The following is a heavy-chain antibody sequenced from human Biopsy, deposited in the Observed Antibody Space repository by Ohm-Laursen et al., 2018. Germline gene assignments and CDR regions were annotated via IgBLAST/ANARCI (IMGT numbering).Heavy chain of an antibody. D-gene: IGHD1-1*01. CDR3: ARNVRLEMTDHSGVTTYARYFAMDA. V-gene: IGHV3-11*01. J-gene: IGHJ6*02. CDR2: ISPSSTTI. Sequence: SLRLSCAASGFTITDYDISWVRHVPGQGLEWLALISPSSTTIYYADSVRGRFFISRDDAKNSVSLEMSSLRADDTALYFCARNVRLEMTDHSGVTTYARYFAMDAWGRGTTVTVSS. CDR1: GFTITDYD.